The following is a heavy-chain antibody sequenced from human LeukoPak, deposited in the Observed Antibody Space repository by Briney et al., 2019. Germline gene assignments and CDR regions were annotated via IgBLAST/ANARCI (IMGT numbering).Heavy chain of an antibody. CDR2: IRSKAYGGTP. Sequence: PGGSLRLSCSASGFTFGDYAMSWFRQAPGKGLEWVGFIRSKAYGGTPEYATSVKGRFTISRDDSKSIAYLQMSSLKTEDTAVYFCSRIMVWWADYWGQGTLVTVSS. CDR1: GFTFGDYA. CDR3: SRIMVWWADY. J-gene: IGHJ4*02. V-gene: IGHV3-49*03. D-gene: IGHD2-8*01.